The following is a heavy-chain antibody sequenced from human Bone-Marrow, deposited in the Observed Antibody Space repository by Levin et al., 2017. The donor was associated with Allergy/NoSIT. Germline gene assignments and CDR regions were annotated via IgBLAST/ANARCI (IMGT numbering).Heavy chain of an antibody. V-gene: IGHV5-51*01. D-gene: IGHD2-8*02. CDR3: ARHTGSPNHIFEY. Sequence: GESLKISCQGSGYRFTSYWIAWVRQMPGKGLEWMGIIYPGDSDIRYSPSFQGQVTISADKSITTAYLQWSSLKASDTAIYYCARHTGSPNHIFEYWGQGTLVTVSS. J-gene: IGHJ4*02. CDR2: IYPGDSDI. CDR1: GYRFTSYW.